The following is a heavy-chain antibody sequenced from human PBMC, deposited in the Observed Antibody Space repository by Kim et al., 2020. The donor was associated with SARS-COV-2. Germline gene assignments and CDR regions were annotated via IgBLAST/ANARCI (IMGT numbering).Heavy chain of an antibody. Sequence: ASVKVSCKASGYTFTSYGISWVRQAPGQGLEGMGWISAYNGNTNYAQKLQGRVTMTTDTSTSTAYMELRSLRSDDTAVYYCARAEIAAAGTEAPDYWGQGTLVTVSS. V-gene: IGHV1-18*01. CDR1: GYTFTSYG. CDR2: ISAYNGNT. J-gene: IGHJ4*02. CDR3: ARAEIAAAGTEAPDY. D-gene: IGHD6-13*01.